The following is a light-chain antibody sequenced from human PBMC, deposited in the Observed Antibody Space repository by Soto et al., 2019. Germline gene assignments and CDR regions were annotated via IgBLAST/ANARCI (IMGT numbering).Light chain of an antibody. Sequence: QSVLTQPPSASGSPGQSVTISCTGTSSDVGGYNYVSWYQQHPGKAPKLMIYEVSERPSGVSDRFSGSKSGNTASLTVSGLQAEDEADYYCSSYTGGNPSYVFGTGTKVTVL. J-gene: IGLJ1*01. CDR1: SSDVGGYNY. V-gene: IGLV2-8*01. CDR3: SSYTGGNPSYV. CDR2: EVS.